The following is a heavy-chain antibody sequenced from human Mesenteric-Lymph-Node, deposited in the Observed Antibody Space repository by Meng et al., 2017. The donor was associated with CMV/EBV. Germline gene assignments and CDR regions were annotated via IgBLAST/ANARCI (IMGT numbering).Heavy chain of an antibody. CDR3: AKGENVYAPVGYFDF. D-gene: IGHD2-8*01. CDR2: IYSGDSDK. CDR1: GFTFSNYA. Sequence: GESLNSCAASGFTFSNYAMNWVRQAPGKGLEWVSVIYSGDSDKFYADSVKGRFTISRDDSRNTLYLQMNSLRAEDTALYYCAKGENVYAPVGYFDFWGQGTLVTVSS. V-gene: IGHV3-23*03. J-gene: IGHJ4*02.